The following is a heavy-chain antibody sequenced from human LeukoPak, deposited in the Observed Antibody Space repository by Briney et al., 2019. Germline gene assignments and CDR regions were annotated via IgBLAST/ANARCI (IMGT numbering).Heavy chain of an antibody. CDR3: ARGRKNILTGYYHYYYMDV. V-gene: IGHV4-59*01. CDR1: GGSISSYY. CDR2: IYYSGST. D-gene: IGHD3-9*01. Sequence: PSETLSLTCTVSGGSISSYYWSWIRQPPGQGLEWIGYIYYSGSTNYNPSLKSRVTISVDTSKNQFSLKLSSVTAADTAVYYCARGRKNILTGYYHYYYMDVWGKGTTVTVSS. J-gene: IGHJ6*03.